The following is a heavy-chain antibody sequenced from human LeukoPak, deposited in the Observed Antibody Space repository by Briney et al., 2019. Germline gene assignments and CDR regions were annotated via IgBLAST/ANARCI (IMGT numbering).Heavy chain of an antibody. CDR1: GFAFSDHD. Sequence: GGSLRLSCAASGFAFSDHDINWVRQAPGEGLEWVSYVSRSGGAQYYADSVRGRFIISRDNAKNSVYLQMTSLRAEDTAVYYCATFVDYWGQGTLVSVSS. J-gene: IGHJ4*02. CDR2: VSRSGGAQ. D-gene: IGHD6-6*01. V-gene: IGHV3-48*03. CDR3: ATFVDY.